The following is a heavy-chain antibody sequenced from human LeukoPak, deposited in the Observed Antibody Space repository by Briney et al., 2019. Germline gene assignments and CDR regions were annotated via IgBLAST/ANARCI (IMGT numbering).Heavy chain of an antibody. V-gene: IGHV4-39*01. Sequence: SETLSLTCTVSGGSISSSSYYWGWIRQPPGKGLEWIGSIYYSGSTYYNPSLKSRVTISVDTSKNQFSLKLSSVTAADTAVYYCARRGYYYYMDVWGKGTTVTVSS. CDR1: GGSISSSSYY. CDR2: IYYSGST. CDR3: ARRGYYYYMDV. J-gene: IGHJ6*03.